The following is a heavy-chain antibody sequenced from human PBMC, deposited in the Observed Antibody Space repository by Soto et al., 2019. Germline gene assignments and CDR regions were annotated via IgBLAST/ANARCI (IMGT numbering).Heavy chain of an antibody. J-gene: IGHJ4*02. V-gene: IGHV3-33*01. CDR1: GFTFSSYG. Sequence: PGGSLRLSCAASGFTFSSYGMHLVRQAPGKGLEWVAVIWYDGSNKYYADSVKGRFTISRDNSKNTLYLQMNSLRAEDTAVYYCARDLTRPTWKVSLSSDYWGQGTLVTVSS. D-gene: IGHD1-1*01. CDR2: IWYDGSNK. CDR3: ARDLTRPTWKVSLSSDY.